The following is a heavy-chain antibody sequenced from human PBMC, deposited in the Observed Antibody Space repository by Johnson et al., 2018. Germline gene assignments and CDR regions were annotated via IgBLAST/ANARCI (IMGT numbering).Heavy chain of an antibody. CDR3: ARHRATGSFSSYFQH. J-gene: IGHJ1*01. CDR1: GGTFSSYG. D-gene: IGHD1-26*01. Sequence: QVQLVESGSEVKKPGSSVKVSCKTSGGTFSSYGVSWVRQAPGQGLEWMGGVIPFFHTTEKADKFKAGFTITADESTNTVYMELSSRKSEDTALYYCARHRATGSFSSYFQHWGQGTLITVSS. CDR2: VIPFFHTT. V-gene: IGHV1-69*01.